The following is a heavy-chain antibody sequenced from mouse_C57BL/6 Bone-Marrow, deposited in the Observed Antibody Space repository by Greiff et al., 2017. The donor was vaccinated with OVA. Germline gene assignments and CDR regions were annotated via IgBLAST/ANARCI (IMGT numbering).Heavy chain of an antibody. CDR1: GYTFTSYW. Sequence: QVHVKQPGAELVKPGASVKMSCKASGYTFTSYWITWVKQRPGQGLEWIGDIYPGSGSTNYNEKFKSKATLTVDTSSSTAYMQLSSLTSEDSAVYYCARRGLDYWGQGTTLTVSS. V-gene: IGHV1-55*01. CDR3: ARRGLDY. CDR2: IYPGSGST. D-gene: IGHD3-1*01. J-gene: IGHJ2*01.